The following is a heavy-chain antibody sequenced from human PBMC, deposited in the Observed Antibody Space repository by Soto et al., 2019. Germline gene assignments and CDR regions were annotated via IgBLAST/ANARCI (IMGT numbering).Heavy chain of an antibody. D-gene: IGHD6-19*01. J-gene: IGHJ4*02. V-gene: IGHV3-74*01. CDR3: SRGPTGWYGFDY. CDR1: GFTFSTNW. CDR2: INRDGSST. Sequence: EVQLVESGGVLVQPRGSLRLSCAASGFTFSTNWMHWVRQAPGKGLVWVSRINRDGSSTNYADSVKGRFTISRDNAENTLFLQMNSLTADDTAVYYCSRGPTGWYGFDYWGQGTLVTVSS.